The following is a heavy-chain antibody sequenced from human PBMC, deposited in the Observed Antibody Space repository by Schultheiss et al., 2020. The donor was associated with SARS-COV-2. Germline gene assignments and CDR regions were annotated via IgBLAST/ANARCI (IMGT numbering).Heavy chain of an antibody. CDR1: GFTFSSYG. CDR2: ISYDGSNK. CDR3: ARGWGVHYYDTEQPLYGMDV. V-gene: IGHV3-30*19. Sequence: GRSLRLSCAASGFTFSSYGMHWVRQAPGKGLEWVAVISYDGSNKYYADSVKGRFTISRDNSKNTLYLQMNSLRAEDTAVYYCARGWGVHYYDTEQPLYGMDVWGQGTTVTVSS. J-gene: IGHJ6*02. D-gene: IGHD3-22*01.